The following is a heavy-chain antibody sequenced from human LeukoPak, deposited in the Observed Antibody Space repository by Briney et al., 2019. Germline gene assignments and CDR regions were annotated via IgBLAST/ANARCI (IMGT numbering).Heavy chain of an antibody. V-gene: IGHV3-21*01. J-gene: IGHJ3*02. D-gene: IGHD2-2*02. CDR2: ISSSSSYI. Sequence: GGSLRLSCAASGFTFSSYSMNWVRQAPGKGLEWVSSISSSSSYIYYADSVKGRFTISRDNAKNSLYLQMNSLRAEDTAVYYCARAYRGSVPAAISAFDIWGQGTMVTVSS. CDR1: GFTFSSYS. CDR3: ARAYRGSVPAAISAFDI.